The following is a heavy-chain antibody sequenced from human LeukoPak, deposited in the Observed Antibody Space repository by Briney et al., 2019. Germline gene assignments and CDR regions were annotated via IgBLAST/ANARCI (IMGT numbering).Heavy chain of an antibody. D-gene: IGHD2-2*01. CDR2: ISAYNGNT. CDR1: GYTFTSYG. CDR3: AREKGCSSTSCYASRFDP. V-gene: IGHV1-18*01. Sequence: EASVKVSCKASGYTFTSYGISWVRQAPGQGLEWMGWISAYNGNTNYAQKLQGRVTMTTDTSTSTAYMELRSLRSDDTAVYYCAREKGCSSTSCYASRFDPWGQGTLVTVSS. J-gene: IGHJ5*02.